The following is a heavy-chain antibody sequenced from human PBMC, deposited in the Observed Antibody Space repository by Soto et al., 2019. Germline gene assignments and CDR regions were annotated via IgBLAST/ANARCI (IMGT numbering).Heavy chain of an antibody. CDR3: VRVAANVKGDC. Sequence: EVQLVESGGGLVQPGGSLRLSCAASGFSCSDYYMDWVRQAPGKGLEWVARIRNKANRDTTEYAASVKGRFSISRDDSENSLFLQMNSLKTEDAAVYYCVRVAANVKGDCWGQGTLVSVSS. CDR2: IRNKANRDTT. D-gene: IGHD2-15*01. J-gene: IGHJ4*02. CDR1: GFSCSDYY. V-gene: IGHV3-72*01.